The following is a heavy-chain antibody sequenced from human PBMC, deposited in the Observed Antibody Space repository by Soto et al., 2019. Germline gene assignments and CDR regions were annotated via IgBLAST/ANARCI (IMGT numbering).Heavy chain of an antibody. CDR3: ARQNSNKVSS. Sequence: SETLSLTCTVSGGSISSSSYYWGWIRQPPGKGLEWIGSIYYSGSTYYNPSLKSRVTISVDTSKNQFSLKLSSVTAADTAVYYCARQNSNKVSSWGQGTLVTVSS. J-gene: IGHJ5*02. CDR2: IYYSGST. CDR1: GGSISSSSYY. V-gene: IGHV4-39*01. D-gene: IGHD6-13*01.